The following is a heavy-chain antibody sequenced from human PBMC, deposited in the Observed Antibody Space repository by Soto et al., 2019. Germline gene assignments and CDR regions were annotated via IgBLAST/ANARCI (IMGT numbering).Heavy chain of an antibody. Sequence: SETLSLTCAVSGGSISSSNWWSWVRQPPGKGLEWIGEIYHSGSTNYNPSLKSRVTISVDKSKNQFSLKLSSVTAADTAVYYCAREGGSTGPLSNWFDPWGQGTLVTVSS. J-gene: IGHJ5*02. CDR1: GGSISSSNW. D-gene: IGHD1-1*01. V-gene: IGHV4-4*02. CDR2: IYHSGST. CDR3: AREGGSTGPLSNWFDP.